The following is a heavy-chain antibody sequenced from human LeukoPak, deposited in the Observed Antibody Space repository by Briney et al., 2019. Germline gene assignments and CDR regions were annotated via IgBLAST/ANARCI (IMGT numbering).Heavy chain of an antibody. CDR3: AKAPNYDSSGDYFDY. CDR1: GFTFDDYA. CDR2: ISWNSGSI. V-gene: IGHV3-9*01. J-gene: IGHJ4*02. Sequence: GGSLRLSCAASGFTFDDYAMHWVRHAPGKGLEWVSGISWNSGSIGYADSVKGRFTISRDNAKNSLYLQMNSLRAEDTALYYCAKAPNYDSSGDYFDYWGQGTLVTVSS. D-gene: IGHD3-22*01.